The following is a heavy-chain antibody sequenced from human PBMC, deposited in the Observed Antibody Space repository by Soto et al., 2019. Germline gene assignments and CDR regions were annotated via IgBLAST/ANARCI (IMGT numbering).Heavy chain of an antibody. CDR1: GESISSSSYY. Sequence: SETLSLTCIVSGESISSSSYYWGWIRQPPGKGLEWIGSIYYSGRTYYNPSFKSRVTISIDTSKNQFSLKLSSVTATDTAVYYCASQRATVVTQAYFDHWGQGALVTVSS. V-gene: IGHV4-39*01. CDR2: IYYSGRT. D-gene: IGHD2-21*02. J-gene: IGHJ4*02. CDR3: ASQRATVVTQAYFDH.